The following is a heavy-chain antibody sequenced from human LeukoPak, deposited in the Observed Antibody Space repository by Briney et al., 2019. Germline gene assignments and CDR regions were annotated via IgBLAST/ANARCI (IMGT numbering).Heavy chain of an antibody. V-gene: IGHV3-7*01. Sequence: GGSLRLSCAACGFSFRDYWMTWVRQAPGRGLEWVANINPAGSETYYVDPVKGRFSISSNNAKNLVYLQMNSLRADDTAVYHCARFGYVAAVDVWGQGTPVTVSS. CDR1: GFSFRDYW. D-gene: IGHD6-13*01. CDR2: INPAGSET. J-gene: IGHJ4*02. CDR3: ARFGYVAAVDV.